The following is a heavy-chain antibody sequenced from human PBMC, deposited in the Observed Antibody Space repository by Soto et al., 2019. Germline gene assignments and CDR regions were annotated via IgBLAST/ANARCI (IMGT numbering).Heavy chain of an antibody. CDR2: INPSGGST. CDR1: GYTFTSYY. D-gene: IGHD1-26*01. V-gene: IGHV1-46*01. J-gene: IGHJ4*01. CDR3: AKEGGLSGSYYISSSYYFDY. Sequence: ASVKVSCKASGYTFTSYYMHWVRQAPGQGLEWMGIINPSGGSTSYAQKFQGRVTMTRDTSTSTVYMELSSLRAEDTSVYYCAKEGGLSGSYYISSSYYFDYWGQGTLVTVSS.